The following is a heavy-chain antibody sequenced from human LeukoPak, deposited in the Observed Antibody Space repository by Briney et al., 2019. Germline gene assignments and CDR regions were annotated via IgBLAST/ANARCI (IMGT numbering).Heavy chain of an antibody. V-gene: IGHV3-11*01. Sequence: GGSPRLSCAASGFTFSDYYMSWIRQAPGKGLEWVSYISSSGSTIYYADSVKGRFTISRDNAKNSLYLQMNSLRAEDTAVYYCAREGVVPAAPAYYFDYWGQGTLVTVSS. CDR2: ISSSGSTI. J-gene: IGHJ4*02. CDR3: AREGVVPAAPAYYFDY. D-gene: IGHD2-2*01. CDR1: GFTFSDYY.